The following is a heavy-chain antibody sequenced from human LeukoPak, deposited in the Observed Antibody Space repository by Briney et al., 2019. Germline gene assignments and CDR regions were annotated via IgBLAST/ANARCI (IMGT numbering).Heavy chain of an antibody. D-gene: IGHD5-24*01. CDR1: GGTFSSYA. V-gene: IGHV1-69*05. CDR2: IIPIFGTA. J-gene: IGHJ2*01. CDR3: ARGFVEMATISGWYFDL. Sequence: SVKVSCRASGGTFSSYAISWVRQAPGQGLEWMGGIIPIFGTANYAQKFQGRVTITTDESTSTAYMELSSLRSEDTAVYYCARGFVEMATISGWYFDLWGRGTLVTVSS.